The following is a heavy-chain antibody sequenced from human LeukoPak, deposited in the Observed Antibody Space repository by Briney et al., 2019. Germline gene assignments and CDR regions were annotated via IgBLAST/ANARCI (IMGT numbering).Heavy chain of an antibody. Sequence: GGSLRLSCAASGFTFSSYAMNWVRQAPGKGLEWVSSTSSSSSYIYYADSVKGRFTISRDNAKNSLYLQMNSLRAEDTAVYYCARVLGSYYYYGMDVWGQGTTVTVSS. J-gene: IGHJ6*02. CDR3: ARVLGSYYYYGMDV. D-gene: IGHD3-10*02. CDR2: TSSSSSYI. V-gene: IGHV3-21*01. CDR1: GFTFSSYA.